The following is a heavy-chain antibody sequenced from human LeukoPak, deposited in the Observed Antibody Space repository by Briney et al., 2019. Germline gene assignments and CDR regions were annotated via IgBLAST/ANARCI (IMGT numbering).Heavy chain of an antibody. J-gene: IGHJ6*03. CDR1: GGSISSYY. CDR3: ARARGEHPYRNYEGYYYMDV. V-gene: IGHV4-4*07. Sequence: PSETLSLTCTVSGGSISSYYLSWIRQPAGKGLEWIGRIYTSGSTNYNPSLKSRVTMSVDTSKNQFSLKLSSVTAADTAVYYCARARGEHPYRNYEGYYYMDVWGKGTTVTVSS. D-gene: IGHD4-11*01. CDR2: IYTSGST.